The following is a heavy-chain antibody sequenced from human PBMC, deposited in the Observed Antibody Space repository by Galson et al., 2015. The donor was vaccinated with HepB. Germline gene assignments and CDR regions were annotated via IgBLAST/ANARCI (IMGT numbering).Heavy chain of an antibody. V-gene: IGHV3-33*01. Sequence: SLRLSCAASGFTFSSYGMHWVRQAPGKGLEWVAVIWYDGSNKYYADSVKGRFTISRDNSKNTLYLQMNSLRAEDTAVYCCARESRVLSTAASPSDAFDIWGQGTMVTVSS. D-gene: IGHD3-16*01. CDR3: ARESRVLSTAASPSDAFDI. CDR1: GFTFSSYG. CDR2: IWYDGSNK. J-gene: IGHJ3*02.